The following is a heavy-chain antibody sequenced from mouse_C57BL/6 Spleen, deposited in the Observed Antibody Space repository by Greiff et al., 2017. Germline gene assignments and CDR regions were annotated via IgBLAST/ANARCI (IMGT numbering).Heavy chain of an antibody. CDR3: AGEGDRVVAYYSMDY. D-gene: IGHD1-1*01. Sequence: VQLQQSGPGLVQPSQSLSITCTVSGFSLTSYGVHWVRQSPGKGLEWLGVIWSGGSTDYNAAFISRLSISKDNSKSQVFFKMNSLQADDTAIYYCAGEGDRVVAYYSMDYWGQGTSVTVSS. J-gene: IGHJ4*01. CDR1: GFSLTSYG. V-gene: IGHV2-2*01. CDR2: IWSGGST.